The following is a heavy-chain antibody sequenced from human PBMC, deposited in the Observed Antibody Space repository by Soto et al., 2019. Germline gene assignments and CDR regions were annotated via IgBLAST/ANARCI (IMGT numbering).Heavy chain of an antibody. CDR3: AREVPYYDSLTGYSPYFDY. CDR2: ISAYNGNT. CDR1: GYTFTSYG. Sequence: ASVKVSCKASGYTFTSYGISWVRQAPGQGLEWMGWISAYNGNTNYAQKLQGRVTMTTDTSTSTAYMELRSLRSDDTAVYYCAREVPYYDSLTGYSPYFDYWGQGTLVTVSS. D-gene: IGHD3-9*01. V-gene: IGHV1-18*01. J-gene: IGHJ4*02.